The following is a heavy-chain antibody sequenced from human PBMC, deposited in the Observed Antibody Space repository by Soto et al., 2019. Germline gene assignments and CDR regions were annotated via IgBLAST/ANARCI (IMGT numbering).Heavy chain of an antibody. CDR2: ISGSGGST. J-gene: IGHJ6*02. CDR1: GFTFSSYA. V-gene: IGHV3-23*01. Sequence: GGSLRLSCAASGFTFSSYAMSWVRQAPGKGLEWVSAISGSGGSTYYADSVKGRFTISRDNSKNTLYLQMNSLRAEDTAVYYYAKAHLDCSSTSCYYYYGMDVWGQGTTVTVSS. D-gene: IGHD2-2*01. CDR3: AKAHLDCSSTSCYYYYGMDV.